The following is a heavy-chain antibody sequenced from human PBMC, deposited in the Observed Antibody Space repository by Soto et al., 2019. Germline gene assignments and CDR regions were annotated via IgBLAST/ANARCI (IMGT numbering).Heavy chain of an antibody. CDR3: ARGEDAFFYYGLDV. J-gene: IGHJ6*02. V-gene: IGHV4-59*01. CDR1: GGSITSSY. Sequence: PSETLSLTCSVSGGSITSSYWGWIRRPPGKGLEWIAYIYDTGISGYTPSTSYNPSLKSRVTMSVDTSKSQFSLKLTSVTAADTAVYYCARGEDAFFYYGLDVWGQGITVTVSS. CDR2: IYDTGISGYTPST.